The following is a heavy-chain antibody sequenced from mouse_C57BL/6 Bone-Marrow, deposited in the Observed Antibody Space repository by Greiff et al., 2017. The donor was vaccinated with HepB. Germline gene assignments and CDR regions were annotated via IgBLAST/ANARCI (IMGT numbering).Heavy chain of an antibody. CDR1: GFSFNTYA. D-gene: IGHD1-1*01. CDR2: IRSKSNNYAT. Sequence: EVQLVESGGGLVQPKGSLKLSCAASGFSFNTYAMNWVRQAPGKGLEWVARIRSKSNNYATYYADSVKDRFTISRDDSESMLYLQMNNLKTEDTAMYYCVRHDYYGSSSWFAYWGQGTLVTVSA. J-gene: IGHJ3*01. V-gene: IGHV10-1*01. CDR3: VRHDYYGSSSWFAY.